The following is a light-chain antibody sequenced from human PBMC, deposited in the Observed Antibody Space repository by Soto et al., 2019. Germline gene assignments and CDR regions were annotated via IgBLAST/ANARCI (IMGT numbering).Light chain of an antibody. V-gene: IGKV1-39*01. CDR2: ASF. J-gene: IGKJ2*01. CDR3: QQSYSSPYT. Sequence: DTQMTQSPSSLSVSVGDRVTITCRASQSIASFLHWYQQKPGEAPQLLIYASFNLQSGVPSRFSGSGSGTDFTLTIISLQPEHFATYYRQQSYSSPYTFGQGTKVEIK. CDR1: QSIASF.